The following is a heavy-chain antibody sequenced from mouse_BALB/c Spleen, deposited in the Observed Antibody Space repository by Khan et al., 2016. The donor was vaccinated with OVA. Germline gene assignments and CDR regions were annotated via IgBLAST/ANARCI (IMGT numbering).Heavy chain of an antibody. CDR2: IDPANGNT. CDR1: GFHIKDTY. Sequence: VQLKQSGAELVRPGASVKLSCTASGFHIKDTYVHWVKQRPEQGLEWIGRIDPANGNTKYDPKFQGKATITADTSSNTAYLQLSSLTSEDTAVXYCASSLLLYAMDYWGQGTSVTVSS. CDR3: ASSLLLYAMDY. V-gene: IGHV14-3*02. J-gene: IGHJ4*01. D-gene: IGHD1-2*01.